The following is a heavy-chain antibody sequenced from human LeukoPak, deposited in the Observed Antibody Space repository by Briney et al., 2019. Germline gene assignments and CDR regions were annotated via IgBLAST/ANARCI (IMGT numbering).Heavy chain of an antibody. CDR2: IYTSGGT. CDR3: ARLTRLSTSPDRYYLDY. V-gene: IGHV4-4*09. Sequence: SETLSLTWTVSGDSISSYYWSWIRQPPGKGLEWIGYIYTSGGTNYIPSLKGRVTIDTSKNQFSLKLSSVTAADSAVYYCARLTRLSTSPDRYYLDYWGQGTLVTVSS. CDR1: GDSISSYY. J-gene: IGHJ4*02. D-gene: IGHD6-6*01.